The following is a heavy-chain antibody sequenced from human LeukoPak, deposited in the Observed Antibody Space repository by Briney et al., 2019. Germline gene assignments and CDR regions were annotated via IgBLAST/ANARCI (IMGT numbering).Heavy chain of an antibody. CDR1: GFTVSSNF. D-gene: IGHD6-13*01. Sequence: GGSLRLSCAVSGFTVSSNFLNWVRQAPGKGLEWVSVLYSGGTTFYADSVKGRFTISRDNSKSTLYLQMNSLRVDDTAVYYCASPSPGGGAAGLFDYWGQGALVTVSS. V-gene: IGHV3-53*05. CDR3: ASPSPGGGAAGLFDY. J-gene: IGHJ4*02. CDR2: LYSGGTT.